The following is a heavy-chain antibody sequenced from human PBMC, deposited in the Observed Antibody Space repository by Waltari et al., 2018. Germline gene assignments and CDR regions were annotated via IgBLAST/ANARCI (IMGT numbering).Heavy chain of an antibody. Sequence: QVQLQQWGAGLLKPSETLSLTCAVYGGSSSGYYWSWIRKPPGNGLEWIGEINHSGSTNYNPSLKSRVTISVDTSKNQFSLKLSSVTAADTAVYYCARGGVVLRFLEWLGNWFDPWGQGTLVTVSS. CDR3: ARGGVVLRFLEWLGNWFDP. V-gene: IGHV4-34*01. CDR1: GGSSSGYY. D-gene: IGHD3-3*01. J-gene: IGHJ5*02. CDR2: INHSGST.